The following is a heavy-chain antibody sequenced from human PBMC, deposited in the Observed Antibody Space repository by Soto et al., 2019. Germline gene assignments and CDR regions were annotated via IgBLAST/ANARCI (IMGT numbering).Heavy chain of an antibody. CDR2: IYYSGST. CDR3: ARRYYYDSSGYYGAFDI. J-gene: IGHJ3*02. CDR1: GGSISRSSYY. V-gene: IGHV4-39*01. Sequence: SETLSVTCTVSGGSISRSSYYWVWIRQPPGKGLEWIGSIYYSGSTYYNPSLKSRVTISVDTSKNQFSLKLSSVTAADTAVYYCARRYYYDSSGYYGAFDIWGQGTMVT. D-gene: IGHD3-22*01.